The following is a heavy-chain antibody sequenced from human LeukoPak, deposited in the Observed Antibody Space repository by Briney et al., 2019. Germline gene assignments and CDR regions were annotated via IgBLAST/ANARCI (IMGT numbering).Heavy chain of an antibody. CDR2: IYYSGST. CDR1: GGSISSYY. CDR3: ARPHYCSGGSCYHFDP. Sequence: SETLSLTCTVSGGSISSYYWSWLRQPPGKGLEWIGYIYYSGSTNYNPSLKSRVTISVVTSKNQFSLKLSSVTAADTAVYYCARPHYCSGGSCYHFDPWGQGTLVTVSS. V-gene: IGHV4-59*01. D-gene: IGHD2-15*01. J-gene: IGHJ5*02.